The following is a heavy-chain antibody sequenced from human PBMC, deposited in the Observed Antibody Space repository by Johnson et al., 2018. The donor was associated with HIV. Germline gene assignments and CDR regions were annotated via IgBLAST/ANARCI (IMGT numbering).Heavy chain of an antibody. CDR2: ISYDGSNK. CDR1: GFTFSSYA. J-gene: IGHJ3*01. D-gene: IGHD2-15*01. Sequence: VQLVESGGGVVQPGRSLRLSCAASGFTFSSYAMHWVRQAPGKGLEWVAVISYDGSNKYFADSVKGRFTISRDNSKNTLYLQMNSLRAEDTAVYYCAGRDLLRAFDFWGQGTMVTV. V-gene: IGHV3-30*04. CDR3: AGRDLLRAFDF.